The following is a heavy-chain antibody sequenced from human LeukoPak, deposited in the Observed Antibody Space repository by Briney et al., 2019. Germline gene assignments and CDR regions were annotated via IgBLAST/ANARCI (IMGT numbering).Heavy chain of an antibody. CDR3: ARVSCSSTSCYMEPGRDAFDI. CDR1: GGSLGSKY. J-gene: IGHJ3*02. Sequence: PSEAPSLTCSVQGGSLGSKYWSGIGEPAGKGVEWIGRMYTSGRTHYHPSLKSRVTMSVDTSKNQFSLKLSFVTAADTAVYYCARVSCSSTSCYMEPGRDAFDIWGQGTMVTVSS. CDR2: MYTSGRT. V-gene: IGHV4-4*07. D-gene: IGHD2-2*02.